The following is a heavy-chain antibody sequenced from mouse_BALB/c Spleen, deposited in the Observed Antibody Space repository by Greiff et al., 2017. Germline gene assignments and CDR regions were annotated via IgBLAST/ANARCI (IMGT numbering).Heavy chain of an antibody. V-gene: IGHV5-6-4*01. Sequence: DVMLVESGGGLVKPGGSLKLSCAASGFTFSSYTMSWVRQTPEKRLEWVATISSGGSYTYYPDSVKGRFTISRDNAKNTLYLQMSSLKSEDTAMYYCTRENYGSNYWGQGTTLTVSS. D-gene: IGHD1-1*01. J-gene: IGHJ2*01. CDR2: ISSGGSYT. CDR1: GFTFSSYT. CDR3: TRENYGSNY.